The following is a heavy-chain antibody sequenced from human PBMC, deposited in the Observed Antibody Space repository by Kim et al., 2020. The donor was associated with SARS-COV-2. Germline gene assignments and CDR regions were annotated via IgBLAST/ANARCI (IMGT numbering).Heavy chain of an antibody. Sequence: SETLSLTCAVFGTSFSDYYWTWVRQPPGQGLEWIGEINHSGTPNYNPSLKSRSTISIDTSKSQFSLRLSSATAADTAVYFCARADTLVVSGETPRSSLFEIWGQGTLVTVSS. CDR2: INHSGTP. D-gene: IGHD3-22*01. CDR3: ARADTLVVSGETPRSSLFEI. V-gene: IGHV4-34*01. CDR1: GTSFSDYY. J-gene: IGHJ3*02.